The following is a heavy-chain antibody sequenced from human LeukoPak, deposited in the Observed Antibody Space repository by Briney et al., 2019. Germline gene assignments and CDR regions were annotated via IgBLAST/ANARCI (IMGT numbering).Heavy chain of an antibody. J-gene: IGHJ4*02. CDR2: ISNSGGST. Sequence: GGSLRLSCAASGFTVSSNYMSWVRQAPGKGLEWVSAISNSGGSTYYADSVKGRFTISRDNSKNTLYLQMNSLRAEDAAIYYCAYMTAVTTIDFWGQGTLVTVSS. D-gene: IGHD4-17*01. V-gene: IGHV3-23*01. CDR1: GFTVSSNY. CDR3: AYMTAVTTIDF.